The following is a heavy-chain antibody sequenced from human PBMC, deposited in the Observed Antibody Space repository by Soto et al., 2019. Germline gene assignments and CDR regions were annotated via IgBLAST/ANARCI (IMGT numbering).Heavy chain of an antibody. V-gene: IGHV4-39*01. CDR3: ARSHIVPRLFMYPYDY. D-gene: IGHD6-6*01. Sequence: GGSIRSSSYYWGWIRQPPGEGLEWIGSIYYSGKTDNNPSLKSRVATSVDTSKNQFSLKMSAVTAADTAVYYCARSHIVPRLFMYPYDYWGQGSLVTVSS. CDR1: GGSIRSSSYY. J-gene: IGHJ4*02. CDR2: IYYSGKT.